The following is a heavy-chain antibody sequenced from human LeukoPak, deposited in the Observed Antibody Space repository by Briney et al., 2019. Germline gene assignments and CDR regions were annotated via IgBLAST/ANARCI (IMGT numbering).Heavy chain of an antibody. CDR1: GFTFSSYA. Sequence: GGSLRLSCAASGFTFSSYAMHWVRQAPGKGLEWVAVISFDGNNKYYGDSVKGRFTISRDNSEKTLYLQTNSLRAEDTAVYYCARDLGGSGSYWGQGTLVTVSS. J-gene: IGHJ4*02. V-gene: IGHV3-30-3*01. CDR3: ARDLGGSGSY. D-gene: IGHD3-10*01. CDR2: ISFDGNNK.